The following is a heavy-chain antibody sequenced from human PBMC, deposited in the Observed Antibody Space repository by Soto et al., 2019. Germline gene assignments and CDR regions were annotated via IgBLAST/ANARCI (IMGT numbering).Heavy chain of an antibody. D-gene: IGHD5-18*01. V-gene: IGHV3-23*01. CDR3: ARRGYSYGYFNDY. Sequence: GGSLRLSCAASGFTFSSYAMSWVRQAPGKGLEWVSAISGSGGSTYYADSVKGRFTISRDNPKNTLYLQMNSLRAEDTAVYYCARRGYSYGYFNDYWGQGTLVTVSS. CDR2: ISGSGGST. CDR1: GFTFSSYA. J-gene: IGHJ4*02.